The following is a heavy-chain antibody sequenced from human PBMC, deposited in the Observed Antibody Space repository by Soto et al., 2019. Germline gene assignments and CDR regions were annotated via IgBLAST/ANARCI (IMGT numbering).Heavy chain of an antibody. CDR3: ARELGYCSGGSCYEVGNY. Sequence: SETLSLTCAVSGYSISSGYYWGWIRQPPGKGLEWIGSIYHSGSTYYNPSLKSRVTISVDTSKNQFSLKLSSVTAADTAVYYCARELGYCSGGSCYEVGNYWGQGTLVTVS. CDR1: GYSISSGYY. J-gene: IGHJ4*02. V-gene: IGHV4-38-2*02. D-gene: IGHD2-15*01. CDR2: IYHSGST.